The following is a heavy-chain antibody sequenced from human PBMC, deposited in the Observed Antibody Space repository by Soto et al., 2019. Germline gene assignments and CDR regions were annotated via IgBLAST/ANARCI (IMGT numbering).Heavy chain of an antibody. D-gene: IGHD2-2*01. CDR3: ARLGGYCSSTSCYGYYGMDV. CDR1: GGSISTYY. CDR2: IYYSGST. J-gene: IGHJ6*02. Sequence: PSETLSLTCTVSGGSISTYYWSWIRQPPGKGLEWIGYIYYSGSTNYNPSLKSRVTISVDTSKNQFSLKLSSVTAADTAIYYCARLGGYCSSTSCYGYYGMDVWGQGTKVTVSS. V-gene: IGHV4-59*08.